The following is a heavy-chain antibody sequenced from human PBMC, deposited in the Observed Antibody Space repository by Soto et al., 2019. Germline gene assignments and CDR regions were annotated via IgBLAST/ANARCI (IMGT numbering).Heavy chain of an antibody. J-gene: IGHJ4*02. D-gene: IGHD3-22*01. V-gene: IGHV3-33*01. CDR2: IWYDGSNK. Sequence: QVQLVESGGGVVQPGRSLRLSCAASGFTFSSYGMHWVRQAPGKGLEWGAVIWYDGSNKYYADSVKGRFTISRDNSKNTLYLQMNSLRAEDTAVYYCARDPGTYYYDSSGYYFDYWGQGTLVTVSS. CDR3: ARDPGTYYYDSSGYYFDY. CDR1: GFTFSSYG.